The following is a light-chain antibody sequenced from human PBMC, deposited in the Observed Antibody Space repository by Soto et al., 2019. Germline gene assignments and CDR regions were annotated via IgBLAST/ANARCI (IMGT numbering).Light chain of an antibody. CDR1: QSVLYSTNNKNY. V-gene: IGKV4-1*01. CDR2: WAA. J-gene: IGKJ4*01. CDR3: QQYYITPLT. Sequence: DIVMTQSPDCLAVSLGERATINCKSSQSVLYSTNNKNYLAWYQQKPGQPPKLLIYWAATRESGVPDRFSGSGSGTDFTLTISRLQAEDVAVYYCQQYYITPLTFGGGTKVEIK.